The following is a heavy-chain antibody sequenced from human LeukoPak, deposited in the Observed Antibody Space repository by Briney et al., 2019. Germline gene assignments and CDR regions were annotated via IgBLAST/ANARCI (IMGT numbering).Heavy chain of an antibody. CDR3: ASSLVMDYVWGSYRYRPYYFDY. Sequence: SETLSLTCTVSGGSISSGGYYWSWIRQHPGKGLEWIGYIYYSGSTYYNPSLKSRVTISVDTSKNQFSLKLSSVTAADTAVYYCASSLVMDYVWGSYRYRPYYFDYWGQGTLVTVSS. V-gene: IGHV4-31*03. D-gene: IGHD3-16*02. J-gene: IGHJ4*02. CDR1: GGSISSGGYY. CDR2: IYYSGST.